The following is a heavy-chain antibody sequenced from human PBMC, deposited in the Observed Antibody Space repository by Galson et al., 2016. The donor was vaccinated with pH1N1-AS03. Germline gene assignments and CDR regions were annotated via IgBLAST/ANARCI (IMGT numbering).Heavy chain of an antibody. CDR1: GFSLNDGGLG. J-gene: IGHJ4*02. Sequence: PALVTPTQTLTLTCTFSGFSLNDGGLGVGWIRQPPGKALGWLGMIYWHDDKRYNPSLQNRLTLTQGVSKSEVVLQMTNVDPEDTATYYCAHRFYGSGASFFDFWGQGFVVVVS. V-gene: IGHV2-5*01. D-gene: IGHD3-10*01. CDR2: IYWHDDK. CDR3: AHRFYGSGASFFDF.